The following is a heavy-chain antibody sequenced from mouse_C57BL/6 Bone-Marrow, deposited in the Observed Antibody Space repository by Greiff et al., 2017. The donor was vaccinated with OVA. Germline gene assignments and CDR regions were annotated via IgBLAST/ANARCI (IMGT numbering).Heavy chain of an antibody. CDR3: ARSCDGHGGSAMDY. V-gene: IGHV1-55*01. CDR2: IYPGSGST. J-gene: IGHJ4*01. CDR1: GYTFTSYW. D-gene: IGHD2-3*01. Sequence: QVQLKESGAELVKPGASVKMSCKASGYTFTSYWITWVKQRPGQGLEWIGDIYPGSGSTNYNEKFKSKATLTVDTASSTAYMQLSSLTSEDSAVYYCARSCDGHGGSAMDYWGQGTSVTVSS.